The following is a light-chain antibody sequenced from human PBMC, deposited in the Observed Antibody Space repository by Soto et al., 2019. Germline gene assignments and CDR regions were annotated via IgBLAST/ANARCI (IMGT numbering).Light chain of an antibody. V-gene: IGKV3-15*01. CDR1: QSVNNN. CDR2: GAS. CDR3: QQYNNLPPNT. J-gene: IGKJ2*01. Sequence: EIILTQSPASLSVSPGERATLSCRASQSVNNNLAWYQQKPGQAPRLLIYGASTSATGIPGRFRGSGSGTEFTLTSSSLQSADFAVYFCQQYNNLPPNTFGQGTKLEIK.